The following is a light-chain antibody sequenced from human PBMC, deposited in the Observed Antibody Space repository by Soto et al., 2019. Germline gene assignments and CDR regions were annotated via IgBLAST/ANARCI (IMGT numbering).Light chain of an antibody. CDR1: QTVIHNH. CDR3: QQHGTSPIT. Sequence: EIVSTQSPDTLSLSPGERATLSCRASQTVIHNHLAWHQQKPGQTHRLLVYGAYSRATGIPDRFSGSGSGTDFTLTIRRLEPEDFAVYYCQQHGTSPITFGQGTRLEIK. J-gene: IGKJ5*01. V-gene: IGKV3-20*01. CDR2: GAY.